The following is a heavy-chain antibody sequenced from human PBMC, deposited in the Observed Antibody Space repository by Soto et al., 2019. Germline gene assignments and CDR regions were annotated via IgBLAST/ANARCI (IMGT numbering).Heavy chain of an antibody. J-gene: IGHJ4*02. D-gene: IGHD3-22*01. CDR2: ISAYNGST. Sequence: ASVKVSCKASGYTFTSYGISWVRQAPGQGLEWMGWISAYNGSTNYAQKLQGRVTMTTDTSTSTAYMELRSLRSDDTAVYYCARYNYYDSSGYYGSDYWGQGTLVTVSS. V-gene: IGHV1-18*04. CDR3: ARYNYYDSSGYYGSDY. CDR1: GYTFTSYG.